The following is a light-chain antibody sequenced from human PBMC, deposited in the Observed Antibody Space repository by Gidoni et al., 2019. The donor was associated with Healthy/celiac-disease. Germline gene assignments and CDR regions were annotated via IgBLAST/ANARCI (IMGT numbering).Light chain of an antibody. CDR1: QSISSW. V-gene: IGKV1-5*03. Sequence: DIQMTKSPSPLSASVGDRVTITCRASQSISSWLAWYQQKPGKAPKLLIYKASSLESGVPSRFSGSGSGTEFTLTISSLQPDDFATYYCQQYNSYLWTFGQGTKVEIK. CDR2: KAS. CDR3: QQYNSYLWT. J-gene: IGKJ1*01.